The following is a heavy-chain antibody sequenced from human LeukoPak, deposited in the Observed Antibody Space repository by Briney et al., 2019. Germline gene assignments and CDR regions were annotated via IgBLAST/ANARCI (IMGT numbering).Heavy chain of an antibody. V-gene: IGHV3-23*01. CDR3: AGMVRGVTFDY. Sequence: GGSLRLSCAASGFTFSDYYMSWVRQAPGKGLEWVSAISGSGGSTYYADSVKGRFTISRDNSKNTLYLQMNSLRAEDTAVYYCAGMVRGVTFDYWGQGTLVTVSS. D-gene: IGHD3-10*01. CDR2: ISGSGGST. J-gene: IGHJ4*02. CDR1: GFTFSDYY.